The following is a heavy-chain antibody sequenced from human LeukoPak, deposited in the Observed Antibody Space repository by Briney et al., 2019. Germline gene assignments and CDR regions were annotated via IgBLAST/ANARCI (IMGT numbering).Heavy chain of an antibody. CDR3: ARVRSWYLEYFQH. Sequence: GASVTVSCTASGYTFTVYYMHWVRQAPGQGLEWMGWINPNSGGTNYAQKFQGRVTMTRDTSISTAYMELSRLRSDDTAVYYCARVRSWYLEYFQHWGQGTLVTVSS. CDR2: INPNSGGT. D-gene: IGHD6-13*01. CDR1: GYTFTVYY. J-gene: IGHJ1*01. V-gene: IGHV1-2*02.